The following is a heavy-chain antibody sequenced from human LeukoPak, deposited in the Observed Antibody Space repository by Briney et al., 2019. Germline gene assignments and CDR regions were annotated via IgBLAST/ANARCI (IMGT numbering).Heavy chain of an antibody. CDR1: GYTFTSYD. J-gene: IGHJ4*02. Sequence: GASVKVSCKASGYTFTSYDINWVLQATGQGLEWMGWMNPNSGNTGYAQKFQGRVTITRNTSISTAYMELSSLRSEDTAVYYCARALHRRITTLFFWGQGTLVTVSS. D-gene: IGHD3-3*01. CDR3: ARALHRRITTLFF. V-gene: IGHV1-8*03. CDR2: MNPNSGNT.